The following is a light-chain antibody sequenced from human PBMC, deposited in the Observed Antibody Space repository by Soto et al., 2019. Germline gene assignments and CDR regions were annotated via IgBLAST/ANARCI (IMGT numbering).Light chain of an antibody. CDR2: GAS. Sequence: EIVLTQSPGTLSLSPGERATLSCRASHSVSSSYLAWYQQKPGQAPRLLIYGASSRATGIPDRFSGSGSGAAVTLTISRREHADFSVYYCRQYGSSPPITFGQGTRLEIK. V-gene: IGKV3-20*01. J-gene: IGKJ5*01. CDR3: RQYGSSPPIT. CDR1: HSVSSSY.